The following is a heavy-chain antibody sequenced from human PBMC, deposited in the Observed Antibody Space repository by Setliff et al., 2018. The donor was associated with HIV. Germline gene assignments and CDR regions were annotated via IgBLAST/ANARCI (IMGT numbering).Heavy chain of an antibody. D-gene: IGHD3-10*01. J-gene: IGHJ4*02. CDR1: GGSIISSSYY. Sequence: LSLTCTVSGGSIISSSYYWGWIRQPPGKGLEWIGTMYYRGTTYNNPSLKSRVTFSADTSKNQFSLNLNSVTATDTAVYYCVRQGLTMNRGVPAPILYYFDYRGQGILVTVSS. CDR3: VRQGLTMNRGVPAPILYYFDY. V-gene: IGHV4-39*01. CDR2: MYYRGTT.